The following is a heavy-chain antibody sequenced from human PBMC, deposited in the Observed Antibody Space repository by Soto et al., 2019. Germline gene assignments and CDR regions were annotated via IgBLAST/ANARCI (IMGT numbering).Heavy chain of an antibody. V-gene: IGHV4-4*02. CDR3: VCNGYYSLDH. CDR1: GDSMSSADW. J-gene: IGHJ4*02. D-gene: IGHD2-15*01. Sequence: QVQLQESGPGLVKPSGTLSLTCAVSGDSMSSADWWSWVRQPPGKGLEWIGEIHHSGGINYHPSLRSRVTISVDISKNPFSLNLSSVTAADTAVYFCVCNGYYSLDHWGQGTLVIVSP. CDR2: IHHSGGI.